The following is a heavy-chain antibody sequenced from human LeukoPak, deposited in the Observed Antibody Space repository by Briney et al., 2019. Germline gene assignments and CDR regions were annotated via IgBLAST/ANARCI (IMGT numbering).Heavy chain of an antibody. J-gene: IGHJ5*02. V-gene: IGHV1-69*13. CDR1: GGTFSSYA. CDR2: IIPIFGTA. D-gene: IGHD3-22*01. CDR3: ARGPERLYDSSGYNWFDP. Sequence: SVKVSCKASGGTFSSYAISWVRQAPGQGLEWVGGIIPIFGTANYAQKFQGRVTITADESTSTAYMELSSLRSEDTAVYYCARGPERLYDSSGYNWFDPWGQGTLVTVSS.